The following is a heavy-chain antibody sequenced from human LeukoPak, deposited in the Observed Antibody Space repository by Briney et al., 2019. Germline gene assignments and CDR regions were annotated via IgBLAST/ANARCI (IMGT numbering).Heavy chain of an antibody. V-gene: IGHV3-64*01. CDR2: ISSKGDYT. Sequence: GGSLRLSCAASGFTFSTYAMHWVSQAPGKGLEYVAAISSKGDYTHYANSVKGRFTISRDNSKNTLYLEMGSLRAEDMAVYYCARPSSSGWYAPFFWGQGTLVTVSS. CDR3: ARPSSSGWYAPFF. D-gene: IGHD6-19*01. CDR1: GFTFSTYA. J-gene: IGHJ4*02.